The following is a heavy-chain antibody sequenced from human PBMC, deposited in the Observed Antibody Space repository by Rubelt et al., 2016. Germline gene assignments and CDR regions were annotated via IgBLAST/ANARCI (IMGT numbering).Heavy chain of an antibody. CDR2: IYYSGST. V-gene: IGHV4-59*08. CDR3: ARRVTPHRNLDY. Sequence: QVQLQESGPGLVKPSETLSLTCTVSGGSISSYYWSWIRQPPGKGLEWIGYIYYSGSTNYNPSLKSRVTIAVDTSKNQFSLKLSAVTAADTAVYYCARRVTPHRNLDYWGQGTLVTVSS. J-gene: IGHJ4*02. CDR1: GGSISSYY. D-gene: IGHD2-21*02.